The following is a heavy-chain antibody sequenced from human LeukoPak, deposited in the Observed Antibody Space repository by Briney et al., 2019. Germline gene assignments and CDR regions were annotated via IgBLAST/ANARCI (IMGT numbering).Heavy chain of an antibody. V-gene: IGHV1-69*13. CDR1: GGTFSSYA. Sequence: SVKVSCKASGGTFSSYAISWVRQAPGKGLEWVGGIIPIFGTANYAQKFQGRVTITADESTSTAYMELSSLRSEDTAVYYCASYYDSSGYTYYYYGMDVWGQVTTVTVSS. J-gene: IGHJ6*02. CDR2: IIPIFGTA. CDR3: ASYYDSSGYTYYYYGMDV. D-gene: IGHD3-22*01.